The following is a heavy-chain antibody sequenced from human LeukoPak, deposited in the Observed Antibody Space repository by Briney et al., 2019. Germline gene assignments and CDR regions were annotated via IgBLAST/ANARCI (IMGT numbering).Heavy chain of an antibody. CDR2: IYYSGST. J-gene: IGHJ3*02. CDR3: ARPGIAAAGSNAFDI. CDR1: GGSISSSSYY. Sequence: SETLSLTCTVSGGSISSSSYYWGWIRQPPGKGLEWIGSIYYSGSTYYNPSLKSRVTISVDTSKNQFSLKLSSVTAADTAVYYCARPGIAAAGSNAFDIWGQGTMVTVSS. D-gene: IGHD6-13*01. V-gene: IGHV4-39*07.